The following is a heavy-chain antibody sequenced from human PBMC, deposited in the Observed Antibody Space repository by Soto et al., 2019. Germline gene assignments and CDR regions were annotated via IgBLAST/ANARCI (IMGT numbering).Heavy chain of an antibody. CDR3: ATRDYGGNSGFWYFDL. CDR1: GFTFIGYG. CDR2: INSVGSST. V-gene: IGHV3-74*01. J-gene: IGHJ2*01. Sequence: EVQLVESGGGLVQPGGSLRLPCAPSGFTFIGYGMHWVRQAQGKGLVWVSRINSVGSSTSYAVSVKGRFTISRDNAKNTLYLQMNSLRAEDTAVYYCATRDYGGNSGFWYFDLWGRGTLVTVSS. D-gene: IGHD4-17*01.